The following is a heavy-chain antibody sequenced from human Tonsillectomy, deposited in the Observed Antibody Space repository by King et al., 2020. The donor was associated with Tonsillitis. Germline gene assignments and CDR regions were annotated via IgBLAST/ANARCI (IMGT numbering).Heavy chain of an antibody. V-gene: IGHV3-15*01. CDR1: GFIFSDAW. D-gene: IGHD1/OR15-1a*01. CDR3: NGWSGNTLEGWSDP. CDR2: IKSKTDGGTV. J-gene: IGHJ5*02. Sequence: VQLVESGGGLVKPGGSLRLSCAASGFIFSDAWMSWVRQAPGKGLEWVGRIKSKTDGGTVDYAAPVKGRFTISRDDSKKTLYLQMNSLKTEDTAVYYCNGWSGNTLEGWSDPWGQGTLVTVSS.